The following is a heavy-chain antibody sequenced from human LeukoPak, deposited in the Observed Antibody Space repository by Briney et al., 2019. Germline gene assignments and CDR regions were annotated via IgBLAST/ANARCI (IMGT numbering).Heavy chain of an antibody. CDR1: GGSISSSSYY. CDR3: ARDLNGWDWFDP. D-gene: IGHD6-19*01. Sequence: SETLSLTCTVSGGSISSSSYYWGWIRQPPGKGLEWIGEIYHSGSTNYNPSLKSRVTISVDKSKNQFSLKLSSVTAADTAVYYCARDLNGWDWFDPWGQGTLVTVSS. CDR2: IYHSGST. J-gene: IGHJ5*02. V-gene: IGHV4-39*07.